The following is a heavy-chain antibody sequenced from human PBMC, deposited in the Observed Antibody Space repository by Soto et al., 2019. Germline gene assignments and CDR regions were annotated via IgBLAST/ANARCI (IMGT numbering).Heavy chain of an antibody. CDR1: GGSFSGYY. J-gene: IGHJ5*02. CDR2: INHNGST. D-gene: IGHD2-15*01. Sequence: QVQLQQWGAGLLKPSETLSLTCAVYGGSFSGYYWSWIRQPPGKGLEWIGEINHNGSTNYNPSLKSRVTISVDTSKNQFSLKLSSVTAADTAVYYCARGGYCSGGSCYRYWFDPWGQGTLVTVSS. V-gene: IGHV4-34*01. CDR3: ARGGYCSGGSCYRYWFDP.